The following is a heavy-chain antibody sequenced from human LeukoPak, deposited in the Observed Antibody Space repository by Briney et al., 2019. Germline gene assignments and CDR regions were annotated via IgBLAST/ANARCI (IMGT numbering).Heavy chain of an antibody. Sequence: AGGSLRLSCSASGFTFSTYGMNWVRQAPGKGLEWVAVIWYDGSHANYADAVKGRFTISRDNSKNTLYLRMNSPRAEDTAVYYCARDRGYSSRWNFGKDYYMDVWGKGTTVTVSS. D-gene: IGHD6-13*01. CDR3: ARDRGYSSRWNFGKDYYMDV. CDR2: IWYDGSHA. J-gene: IGHJ6*03. V-gene: IGHV3-33*01. CDR1: GFTFSTYG.